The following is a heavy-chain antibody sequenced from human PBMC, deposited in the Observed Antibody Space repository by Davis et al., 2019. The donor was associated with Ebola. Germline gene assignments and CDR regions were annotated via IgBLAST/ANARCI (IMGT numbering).Heavy chain of an antibody. J-gene: IGHJ3*02. CDR3: ARDRDYYDGGTSYDDAFDI. V-gene: IGHV1-24*01. Sequence: ASVKVSCKLFGYSLTGLSMHWVRKPPGKGLEWMGYFDPEDGETMSAQSFQGRVTMTRNTSISTAYMELSSLRSEDTAVYYCARDRDYYDGGTSYDDAFDIWGQGTMVTVSS. CDR2: FDPEDGET. CDR1: GYSLTGLS. D-gene: IGHD3-16*01.